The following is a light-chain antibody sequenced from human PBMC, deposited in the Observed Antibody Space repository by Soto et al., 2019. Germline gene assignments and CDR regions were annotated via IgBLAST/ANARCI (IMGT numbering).Light chain of an antibody. CDR2: WAS. CDR3: QQYYSSPWT. CDR1: QSVLYSSDNNNY. V-gene: IGKV4-1*01. Sequence: DIVMTQSPDSLAVSLGERATINCRSSQSVLYSSDNNNYLVWYQQKPGQPPKLLIYWASTRESGVPDRFSGSGSGTDFTLTISSLQAEDVAVYYCQQYYSSPWTFGRGTKVELK. J-gene: IGKJ1*01.